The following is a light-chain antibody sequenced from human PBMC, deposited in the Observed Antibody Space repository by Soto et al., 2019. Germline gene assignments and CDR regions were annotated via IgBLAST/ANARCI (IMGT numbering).Light chain of an antibody. CDR2: GDN. Sequence: QSVLTQPPSISGAPGLRVTISCTGSSTNIGAHYDVHWYQQVPGTAPKLLIYGDNKRPSGVPDRFSTFKSGTSASLVITGLQAEDEADYYCQSYDHSLSGSWIFGGGTKLTVL. J-gene: IGLJ2*01. CDR1: STNIGAHYD. V-gene: IGLV1-40*01. CDR3: QSYDHSLSGSWI.